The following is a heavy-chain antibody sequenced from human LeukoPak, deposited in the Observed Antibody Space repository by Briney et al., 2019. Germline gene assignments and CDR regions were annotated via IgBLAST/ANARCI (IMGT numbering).Heavy chain of an antibody. D-gene: IGHD6-19*01. CDR3: AKDRAPWGIAVAGTDY. V-gene: IGHV3-23*01. J-gene: IGHJ4*02. CDR1: GFTFSSYA. Sequence: PGGSLRLSCAASGFTFSSYAMSWVRQAPGKGLEWVSAISGSGGSTYYADSVKGRFTLSRDNSKNTLYLQMNSLRAEDTAVYYCAKDRAPWGIAVAGTDYWGQGTLVTVSS. CDR2: ISGSGGST.